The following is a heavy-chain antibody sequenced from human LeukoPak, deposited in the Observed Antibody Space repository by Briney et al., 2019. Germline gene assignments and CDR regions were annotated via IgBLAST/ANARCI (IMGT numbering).Heavy chain of an antibody. CDR3: ARVSPYCSGGSCYYKTGYFDY. CDR2: VKQDGSGE. V-gene: IGHV3-7*01. D-gene: IGHD2-15*01. J-gene: IGHJ4*02. Sequence: GGSLRLSCAASGFNLTDYWMSWVRQAPGKGLEWVANVKQDGSGEYYVDSVKGRFTISRDNAKNSVYLQMNSLRAEDTAVYCCARVSPYCSGGSCYYKTGYFDYWGQGTLVTVSS. CDR1: GFNLTDYW.